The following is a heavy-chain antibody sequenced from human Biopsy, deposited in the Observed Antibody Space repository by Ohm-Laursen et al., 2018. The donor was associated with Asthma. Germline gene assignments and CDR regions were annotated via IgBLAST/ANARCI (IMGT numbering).Heavy chain of an antibody. CDR1: GGTFSSNS. V-gene: IGHV1-69*13. Sequence: AASVKVSCKASGGTFSSNSINWVRQAPGQGLEWMGRIIPIFGPTNYAQKFQGRVKISADDSTSTAYMELSSLSSEDTAVYYCARGYSGSDRIVSYYSGLEVWGQGTTVTVSS. J-gene: IGHJ6*02. D-gene: IGHD5-12*01. CDR2: IIPIFGPT. CDR3: ARGYSGSDRIVSYYSGLEV.